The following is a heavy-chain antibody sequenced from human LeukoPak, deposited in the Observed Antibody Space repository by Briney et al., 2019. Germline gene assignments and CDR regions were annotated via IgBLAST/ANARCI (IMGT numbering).Heavy chain of an antibody. CDR2: IYYSGST. CDR1: GGSISSYY. CDR3: ARHQDVGAIAFDY. Sequence: SETLSLTCTVSGGSISSYYWSWIRQPPGKGLEWIGYIYYSGSTTYNPSLKSRVTISVDTSKKQLSLKLSSVTAADTAVYYRARHQDVGAIAFDYWGQGTLVTVSS. D-gene: IGHD1-26*01. J-gene: IGHJ4*02. V-gene: IGHV4-59*08.